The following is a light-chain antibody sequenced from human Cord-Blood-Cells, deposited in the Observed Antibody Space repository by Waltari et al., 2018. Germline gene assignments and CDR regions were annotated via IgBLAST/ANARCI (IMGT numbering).Light chain of an antibody. CDR2: KAS. CDR1: QSISSW. CDR3: QQYNSSPYT. V-gene: IGKV1-5*03. Sequence: DIQMTQYPSTLSASVGDRVTITCRASQSISSWLAWYQQKPGKAPKLLIYKASSLESGVPSRFSRSGSVTEFTLTISSLQPDYFATYYCQQYNSSPYTFCQGTKLEIK. J-gene: IGKJ2*01.